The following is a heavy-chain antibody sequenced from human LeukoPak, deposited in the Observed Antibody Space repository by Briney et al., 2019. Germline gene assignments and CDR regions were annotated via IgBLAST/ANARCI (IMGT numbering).Heavy chain of an antibody. CDR3: ARSGYSYGFDY. J-gene: IGHJ4*02. Sequence: SETLSLTCTVSGASIRSGDYSWSWIRQPPGQGLEWIGYIYHSGSTYYDPSLKSRVTISVDRSKNQFSLKLSSVTAADTAVYYCARSGYSYGFDYWGQGTLVTVSS. CDR2: IYHSGST. V-gene: IGHV4-30-2*01. CDR1: GASIRSGDYS. D-gene: IGHD5-18*01.